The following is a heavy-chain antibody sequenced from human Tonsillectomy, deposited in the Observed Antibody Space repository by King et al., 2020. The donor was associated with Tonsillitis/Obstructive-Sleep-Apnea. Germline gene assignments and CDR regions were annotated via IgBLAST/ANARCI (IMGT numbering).Heavy chain of an antibody. D-gene: IGHD2-2*01. CDR2: IFSNDEK. Sequence: TLKESGPVLVKPTETLTLTCTVSGFPLSNARMGGSWIRQPPGKALEGLAHIFSNDEKSYSTSLKSRLTISKATSKSPVVLTMTNMDPVDTATYYCAQIWGDIVVVPARNYYYYYYMDAWGKGTPVTVSS. J-gene: IGHJ6*03. CDR1: GFPLSNARMG. CDR3: AQIWGDIVVVPARNYYYYYYMDA. V-gene: IGHV2-26*01.